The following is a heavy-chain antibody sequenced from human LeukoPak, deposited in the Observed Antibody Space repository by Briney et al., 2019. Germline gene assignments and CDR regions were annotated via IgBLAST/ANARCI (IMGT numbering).Heavy chain of an antibody. CDR1: GFTFSSYA. V-gene: IGHV3-30*04. D-gene: IGHD3-10*01. CDR2: ISYDGSNK. Sequence: PGGSLRLSCAASGFTFSSYAMHWVRQAPGKGLEWVAVISYDGSNKYYADSVKGRFTISRDNSKNTLYLQMNSLRAEDTAVYYCARDLFSYYGSGSYAHDAFDIWGQGTMVTVSS. J-gene: IGHJ3*02. CDR3: ARDLFSYYGSGSYAHDAFDI.